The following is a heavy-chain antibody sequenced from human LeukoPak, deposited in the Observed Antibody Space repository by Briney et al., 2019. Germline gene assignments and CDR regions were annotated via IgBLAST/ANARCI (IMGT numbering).Heavy chain of an antibody. Sequence: PGGSLRLSCAASGFTFSSYGMHWVRQAPGKGLEWVAVISYDGSNKYYADSVKGRFTISRDNSKNTLYLQMNSLRAEDTAVYYCAKAAHGYSSPGSEYFQHWGQGTLVTVSS. CDR3: AKAAHGYSSPGSEYFQH. J-gene: IGHJ1*01. D-gene: IGHD6-19*01. CDR1: GFTFSSYG. V-gene: IGHV3-30*18. CDR2: ISYDGSNK.